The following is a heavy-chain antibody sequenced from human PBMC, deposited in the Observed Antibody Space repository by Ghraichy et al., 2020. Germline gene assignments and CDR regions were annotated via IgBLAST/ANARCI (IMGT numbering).Heavy chain of an antibody. D-gene: IGHD4-11*01. CDR2: IYSRGTT. CDR3: ASGLNYGDAFDV. V-gene: IGHV4-61*02. J-gene: IGHJ3*01. Sequence: SETLSLTCFVSGGSISSGSHYWSWIRQPAGQGLEWIGRIYSRGTTNYNPSLTGRVTISMDTSKNHFSLKVTSVTAAETAVYFCASGLNYGDAFDVWGQGTQVTVSS. CDR1: GGSISSGSHY.